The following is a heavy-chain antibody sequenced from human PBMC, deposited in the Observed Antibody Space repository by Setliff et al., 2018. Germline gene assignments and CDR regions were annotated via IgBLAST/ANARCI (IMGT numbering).Heavy chain of an antibody. D-gene: IGHD3-3*01. CDR2: INHSGST. CDR1: GGSFSGYY. CDR3: ARTPDGFLGDGYNLNTLGYFDS. Sequence: SETLSLTCAVYGGSFSGYYWSWIRQPPGKGLEWIGEINHSGSTNYNPSLKSRVTISVDTSKNQFSLKLSSVTAADTAVCYCARTPDGFLGDGYNLNTLGYFDSWGQGTLVTVSS. V-gene: IGHV4-34*01. J-gene: IGHJ4*02.